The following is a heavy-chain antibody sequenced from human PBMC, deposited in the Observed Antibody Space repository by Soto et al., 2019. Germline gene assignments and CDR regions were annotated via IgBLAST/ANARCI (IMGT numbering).Heavy chain of an antibody. D-gene: IGHD6-13*01. CDR1: GFTFSNAW. J-gene: IGHJ4*02. CDR2: IKSKTDGETT. CDR3: TTEGIASAGIYFDY. V-gene: IGHV3-15*01. Sequence: GSLRLSCAASGFTFSNAWMVWVRQAPGKGLEWIGLIKSKTDGETTAYAAPVKGRFTISRDDSKNTVYLQMDSLKAEDTGVYYCTTEGIASAGIYFDYWGQGTLVTVSS.